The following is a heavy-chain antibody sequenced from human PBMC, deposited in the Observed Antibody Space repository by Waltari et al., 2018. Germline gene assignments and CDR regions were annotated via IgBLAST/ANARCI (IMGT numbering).Heavy chain of an antibody. J-gene: IGHJ5*02. Sequence: EVQLVQSGAEVKKPGATVKISCKASGYTFTDYYMPWVPQAPGKGLEWMGRVDPEDGETIYAEKFQGRVTITADTSTDTAYMELSSLRSEDTAVYYCATNKVGATIGFRFDPWGQGTLVTVSS. CDR2: VDPEDGET. CDR1: GYTFTDYY. V-gene: IGHV1-69-2*01. CDR3: ATNKVGATIGFRFDP. D-gene: IGHD1-26*01.